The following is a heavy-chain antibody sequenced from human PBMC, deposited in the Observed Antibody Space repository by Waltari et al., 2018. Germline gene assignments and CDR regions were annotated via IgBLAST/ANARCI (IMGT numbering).Heavy chain of an antibody. D-gene: IGHD1-26*01. J-gene: IGHJ4*02. V-gene: IGHV1-2*02. CDR1: GYAFTSYY. CDR2: IHPNSGGT. Sequence: QVQLVQSGAEVKKPGASVKVYCKTSGYAFTSYYMHWVRQAPGQGLEWMGWIHPNSGGTNYAQKYQGRITMTRDTSISTVYMELSRLISNDTAVYYCARSYQSGSYSDYWGQGTPVTVSS. CDR3: ARSYQSGSYSDY.